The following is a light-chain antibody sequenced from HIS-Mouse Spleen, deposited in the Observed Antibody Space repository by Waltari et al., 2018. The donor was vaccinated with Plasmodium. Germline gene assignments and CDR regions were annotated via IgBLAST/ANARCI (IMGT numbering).Light chain of an antibody. V-gene: IGKV3-11*01. CDR3: QQRSNWSRT. CDR1: QSVSSY. J-gene: IGKJ4*01. Sequence: EIVLTQSPATLSLSPGERATLPCRASQSVSSYLAWFQQKPGQAPRRLIYDASNRATGIPARFSGSGSGTDFTLTISSLEPEDFAVYYCQQRSNWSRTFGGGTKVEIK. CDR2: DAS.